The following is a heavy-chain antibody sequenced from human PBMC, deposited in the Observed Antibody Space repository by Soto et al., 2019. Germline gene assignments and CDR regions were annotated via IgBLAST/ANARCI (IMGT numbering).Heavy chain of an antibody. CDR1: RGTFSSYA. V-gene: IGHV1-69*01. Sequence: AVKVSFKACRGTFSSYAICLLRQAPGEGREWMGGSMPIFVTSNYAQKLQGIVTITADGSTSPAHMDLRDLRSDGSAVYYCARAYYDFWSRYYLYSYYYGMDVWGQGTTVTVSS. D-gene: IGHD3-3*01. CDR3: ARAYYDFWSRYYLYSYYYGMDV. CDR2: SMPIFVTS. J-gene: IGHJ6*02.